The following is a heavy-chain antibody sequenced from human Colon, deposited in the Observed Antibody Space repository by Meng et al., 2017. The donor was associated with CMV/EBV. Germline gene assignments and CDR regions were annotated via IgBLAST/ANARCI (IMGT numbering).Heavy chain of an antibody. Sequence: KAYGYTCITYGISWLGQAPGQELEWMGWINPNNGNTVYAPRFRDRVTMTTDASTSTAYMELTSLTSDDTAVYYCARDWGDTTKVIVDYWGRGTLVTVSS. CDR1: GYTCITYG. CDR3: ARDWGDTTKVIVDY. J-gene: IGHJ4*02. D-gene: IGHD3-16*01. V-gene: IGHV1-18*01. CDR2: INPNNGNT.